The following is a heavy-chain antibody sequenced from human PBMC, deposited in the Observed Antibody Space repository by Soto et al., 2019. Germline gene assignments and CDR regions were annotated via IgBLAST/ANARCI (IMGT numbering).Heavy chain of an antibody. Sequence: TLSLTCTVSGGSISSGGYYWDWLRQPPGKGLEWIGTTYYNGNAYYNPSLKSRVSMSVDTSKNQFSLKLVSVTAADTAVYYCARHFVAVVIKGWGYWGQGTLVTVSS. J-gene: IGHJ4*02. CDR3: ARHFVAVVIKGWGY. CDR1: GGSISSGGYY. V-gene: IGHV4-39*01. D-gene: IGHD3-10*01. CDR2: TYYNGNA.